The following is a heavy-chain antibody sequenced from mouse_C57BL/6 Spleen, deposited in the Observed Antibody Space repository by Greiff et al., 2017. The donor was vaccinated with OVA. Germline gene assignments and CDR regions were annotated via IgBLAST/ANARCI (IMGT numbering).Heavy chain of an antibody. V-gene: IGHV1-52*01. CDR1: GYTFTSYW. D-gene: IGHD2-2*01. Sequence: VQLQQPGAELVRPGSSVKLSCKASGYTFTSYWMPWVKQRPIQGLEWIGNIDPSDSETHYNQKFKDKATLTVDKSSSTAYMQLSSLTSEDSAVYYCARGGYDGEDYAMDYWGQGTSVTVSS. CDR2: IDPSDSET. CDR3: ARGGYDGEDYAMDY. J-gene: IGHJ4*01.